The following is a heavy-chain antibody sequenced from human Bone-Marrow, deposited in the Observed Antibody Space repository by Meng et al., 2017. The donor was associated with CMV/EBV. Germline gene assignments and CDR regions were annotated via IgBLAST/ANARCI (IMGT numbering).Heavy chain of an antibody. D-gene: IGHD2-2*01. CDR2: INPNSGGT. V-gene: IGHV1-2*02. CDR1: GYTFTGYY. CDR3: ARGVEYQLPEGDYYGMDV. Sequence: ASVKVSCKASGYTFTGYYMHWVRQAPGQGLEWMGWINPNSGGTNYAQKFQGRVTMTRDTSISTAYMELSRLRSDDTAVYYCARGVEYQLPEGDYYGMDVWGQGTTVIVSS. J-gene: IGHJ6*02.